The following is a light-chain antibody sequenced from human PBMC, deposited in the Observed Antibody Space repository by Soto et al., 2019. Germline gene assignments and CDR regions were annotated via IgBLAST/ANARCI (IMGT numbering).Light chain of an antibody. CDR3: QQYNSYSPT. CDR1: QGISNY. Sequence: IQMPQSPSTLSSSVGEAATITCPASQGISNYLAWYQQKPGKAPNLLIHTASSLQTGVPSRFSGSGSGTEFTLTISGLQPGDSATYYCQQYNSYSPTFGQGTKVDIK. V-gene: IGKV1-5*01. J-gene: IGKJ1*01. CDR2: TAS.